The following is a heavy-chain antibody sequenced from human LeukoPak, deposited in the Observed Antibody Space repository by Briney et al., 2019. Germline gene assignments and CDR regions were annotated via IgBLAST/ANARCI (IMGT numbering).Heavy chain of an antibody. CDR2: ISGSGGST. V-gene: IGHV3-23*01. CDR3: ARAERYYYGMDV. Sequence: PGGSLRLSCAASGFTFSSYAMSWVRQAPGKGLEWVSAISGSGGSTYYADSVKGRFTISRDNSKNTLYLQMNSLRAEDTAVYYCARAERYYYGMDVWGQGTTVTVSS. J-gene: IGHJ6*02. CDR1: GFTFSSYA. D-gene: IGHD1-26*01.